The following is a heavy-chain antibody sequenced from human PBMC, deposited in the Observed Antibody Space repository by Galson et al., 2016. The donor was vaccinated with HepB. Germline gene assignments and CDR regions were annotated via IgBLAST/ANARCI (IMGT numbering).Heavy chain of an antibody. CDR1: GFTFNTYE. V-gene: IGHV3-74*01. CDR3: VRDGGWSFDL. CDR2: INFAGSTA. J-gene: IGHJ2*01. Sequence: SLRLSCAASGFTFNTYEMHWVRHTPGKGLVWVSRINFAGSTATYADAMKGRFTISRDNAKNTLFLQMHSLRVEDTGVYYCVRDGGWSFDLWGRGTLVTVSS.